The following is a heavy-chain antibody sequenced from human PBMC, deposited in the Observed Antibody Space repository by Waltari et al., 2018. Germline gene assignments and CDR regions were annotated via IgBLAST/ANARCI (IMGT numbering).Heavy chain of an antibody. J-gene: IGHJ4*02. D-gene: IGHD6-19*01. Sequence: EVQLVESGGGLVQPGVSLRLSCAASGFTFSSYWMSWVRQAPGKGLEWVANIKQDGSEKYYVDSVKGRFTISRDNAKNSLYLQMNSLRAEDTAVYYCARGPDPRIAVAGIDYWGQGTLVTVSS. CDR3: ARGPDPRIAVAGIDY. CDR1: GFTFSSYW. CDR2: IKQDGSEK. V-gene: IGHV3-7*03.